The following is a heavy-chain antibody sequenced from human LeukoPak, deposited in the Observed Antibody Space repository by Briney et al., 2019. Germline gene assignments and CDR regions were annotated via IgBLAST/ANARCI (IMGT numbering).Heavy chain of an antibody. V-gene: IGHV3-21*04. Sequence: PGGSLRLSCAASGFTFSSYSMNWVRQAPGKGLEWVSSISSSSSYIYYADSVKGRFTISRDNAKNSLYLQMNSLRAEDTAVYYCARVPSYYDFWSGYYNPGGWYYGMDVWGQGTTVTVSS. J-gene: IGHJ6*02. D-gene: IGHD3-3*01. CDR3: ARVPSYYDFWSGYYNPGGWYYGMDV. CDR1: GFTFSSYS. CDR2: ISSSSSYI.